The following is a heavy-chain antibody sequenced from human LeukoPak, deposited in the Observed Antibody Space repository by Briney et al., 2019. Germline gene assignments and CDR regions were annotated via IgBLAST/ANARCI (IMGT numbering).Heavy chain of an antibody. CDR1: GYTFTGYY. V-gene: IGHV1-2*02. CDR2: INPNSGGT. CDR3: ARERTIAARRRSSYFDY. J-gene: IGHJ4*02. D-gene: IGHD6-13*01. Sequence: ASVKVSCKASGYTFTGYYMHWVRQAPGQGLEWMGWINPNSGGTNYAQKFQGRVTMTRDTSISTAYMELSRLRSDDTAVYYCARERTIAARRRSSYFDYWGQGTLVTVSS.